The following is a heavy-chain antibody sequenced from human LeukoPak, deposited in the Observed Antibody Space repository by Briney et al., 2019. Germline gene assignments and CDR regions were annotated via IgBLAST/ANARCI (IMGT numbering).Heavy chain of an antibody. Sequence: GGSLRLSCAASGFTFDDYAMHWVRQAPGKGLEWVSGISWNSGSIGYADSVKGRFTISRDNAKNSLHLQMNSLRAEDTALYYCAKDMFGLVSGYGDYYYYGMDVWGQGTTVTVSS. CDR1: GFTFDDYA. CDR2: ISWNSGSI. CDR3: AKDMFGLVSGYGDYYYYGMDV. J-gene: IGHJ6*02. D-gene: IGHD5-12*01. V-gene: IGHV3-9*01.